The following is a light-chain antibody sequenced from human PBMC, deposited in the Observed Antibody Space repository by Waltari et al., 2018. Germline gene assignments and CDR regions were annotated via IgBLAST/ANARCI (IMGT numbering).Light chain of an antibody. Sequence: QSALTQPASVSGSPGQSITISCTGTSSDVGNYNLVSWYHLHPGRAPKLIIYEGNKRPSGVSDRFSGSKSGNTASLTISGLQAEDEADYYCCTYASSSTSVLFGGGTKLTVL. CDR3: CTYASSSTSVL. V-gene: IGLV2-23*01. CDR2: EGN. J-gene: IGLJ2*01. CDR1: SSDVGNYNL.